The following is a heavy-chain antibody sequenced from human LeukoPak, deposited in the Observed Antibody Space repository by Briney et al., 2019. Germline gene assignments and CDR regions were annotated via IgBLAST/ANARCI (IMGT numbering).Heavy chain of an antibody. CDR2: FDPEDGET. J-gene: IGHJ4*02. Sequence: ASVKVSCKVSGYTLTELSMRWVRQAPGKGLEWMGGFDPEDGETIYAQKFQGRVTMTEDTSTDTAYMELSSLRSEDTAVYYCATPDSSGYLVGYWGQGTLVTVSS. D-gene: IGHD3-22*01. V-gene: IGHV1-24*01. CDR1: GYTLTELS. CDR3: ATPDSSGYLVGY.